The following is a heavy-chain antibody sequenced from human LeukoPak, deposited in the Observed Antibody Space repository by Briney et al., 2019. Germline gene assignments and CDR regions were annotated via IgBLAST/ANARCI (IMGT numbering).Heavy chain of an antibody. Sequence: ASVKVSCKASGYTFTGYYMHWARQAPGQGLEWMGWINPNSGGTNYAQKFQGRVTMTRDTSISTAYMELSRLRSDDTAVYYCARVGGRFAIGPEYWGQGTLVTVSS. CDR3: ARVGGRFAIGPEY. CDR2: INPNSGGT. V-gene: IGHV1-2*02. D-gene: IGHD2-21*01. J-gene: IGHJ4*02. CDR1: GYTFTGYY.